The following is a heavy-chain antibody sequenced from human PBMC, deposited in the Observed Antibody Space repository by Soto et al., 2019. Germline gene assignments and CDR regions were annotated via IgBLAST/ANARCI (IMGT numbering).Heavy chain of an antibody. CDR3: GRVQTGGGGYYYYYGMDV. CDR1: GGSVSSGSYY. V-gene: IGHV4-61*01. Sequence: SEILSLTCTVSGGSVSSGSYYWSWIRQPPGKGLEWIGYIYYSGSTNYNPSLKSRVTISVDTSKNQFSLKLSSVTTADTAVYYWGRVQTGGGGYYYYYGMDVWGQGTTVTVSS. J-gene: IGHJ6*02. D-gene: IGHD3-10*01. CDR2: IYYSGST.